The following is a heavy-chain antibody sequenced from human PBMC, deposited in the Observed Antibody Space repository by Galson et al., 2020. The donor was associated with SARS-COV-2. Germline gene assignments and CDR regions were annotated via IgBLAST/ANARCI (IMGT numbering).Heavy chain of an antibody. J-gene: IGHJ6*02. D-gene: IGHD2-21*02. CDR2: IKQDGSEK. CDR3: ARDSVVTGPEANYYHYGMDV. CDR1: GFTFRSYW. Sequence: GGSLRLSCTASGFTFRSYWMSWVRQAPGKGLEWVANIKQDGSEKYYVDSVKGRFTISRDNAKKALSLQMNSLRAEDTAVYYCARDSVVTGPEANYYHYGMDVWGQGTTVTVSS. V-gene: IGHV3-7*03.